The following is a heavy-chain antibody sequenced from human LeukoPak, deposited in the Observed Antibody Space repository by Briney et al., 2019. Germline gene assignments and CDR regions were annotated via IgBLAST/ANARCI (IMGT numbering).Heavy chain of an antibody. CDR2: ISSSSSYI. CDR3: AGSRRDILTGYYYNWFDP. D-gene: IGHD3-9*01. V-gene: IGHV3-21*01. Sequence: GGSLRLSCAASGFTFSSYSMNWVRQAPGKGLEWVSSISSSSSYIYYADSVKGRFTISRDNAKNSLYLQMNSLRAEDTAVYYCAGSRRDILTGYYYNWFDPWGQGTLVTVSS. J-gene: IGHJ5*02. CDR1: GFTFSSYS.